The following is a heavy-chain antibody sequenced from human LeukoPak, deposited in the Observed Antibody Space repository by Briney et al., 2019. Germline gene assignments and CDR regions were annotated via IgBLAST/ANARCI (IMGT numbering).Heavy chain of an antibody. Sequence: GGSLRLSCAASGFTFSSYWMSWVRQAPGKGPEWVANIKQDGSEKYYVDSVKGRFTISRDNAKNSLYLQMNSLRAEDTAVYYCARDSMVYAISPRTPHFDYWGQGTLVTVSS. D-gene: IGHD2-8*01. V-gene: IGHV3-7*01. CDR2: IKQDGSEK. CDR1: GFTFSSYW. J-gene: IGHJ4*02. CDR3: ARDSMVYAISPRTPHFDY.